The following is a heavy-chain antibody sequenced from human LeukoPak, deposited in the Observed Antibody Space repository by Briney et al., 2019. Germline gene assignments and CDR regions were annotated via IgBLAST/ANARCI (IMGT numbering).Heavy chain of an antibody. CDR3: ARDHYYSFGELSVR. CDR2: ISWNSGSL. J-gene: IGHJ4*02. CDR1: GFTFDDYA. D-gene: IGHD3-10*01. Sequence: PGRSLRLSCAASGFTFDDYAMHWVRQAPGKGLEWVSGISWNSGSLGYADSVKGRFTISRDNAKNSLYLQMNSLRAEDTAVYYCARDHYYSFGELSVRWGQGTLVTVSS. V-gene: IGHV3-9*01.